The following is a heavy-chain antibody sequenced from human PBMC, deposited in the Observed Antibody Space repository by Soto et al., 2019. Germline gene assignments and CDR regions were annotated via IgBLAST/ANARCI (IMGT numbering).Heavy chain of an antibody. J-gene: IGHJ3*02. V-gene: IGHV4-31*03. CDR3: ATVRWELHDAFDI. D-gene: IGHD1-26*01. CDR2: IYHSGMT. CDR1: GGSISTGGYY. Sequence: QVQLQESGPGLVKPSQTLSLTCTVSGGSISTGGYYWSWIRQHPGRGLEWIGYIYHSGMTFSNPSLQGRVALSIDTSKNKFSRKLSSVTAADTAVYYCATVRWELHDAFDIWGQGTMVSVSS.